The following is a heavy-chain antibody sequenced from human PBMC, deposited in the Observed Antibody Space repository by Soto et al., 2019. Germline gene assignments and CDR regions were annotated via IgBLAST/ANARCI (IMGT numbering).Heavy chain of an antibody. CDR1: GGAIYRSGYY. V-gene: IGHV4-39*01. Sequence: SETLSVTCTVSGGAIYRSGYYWCWIRQPPGRGLEWIGNIDYNGVTYSNPSLKSRVTISRDTSKNQFSLKLTSVTAADTALYYCGKVLVGATGHTDSDSWGPGTLVTVSS. CDR2: IDYNGVT. J-gene: IGHJ4*02. D-gene: IGHD2-15*01. CDR3: GKVLVGATGHTDSDS.